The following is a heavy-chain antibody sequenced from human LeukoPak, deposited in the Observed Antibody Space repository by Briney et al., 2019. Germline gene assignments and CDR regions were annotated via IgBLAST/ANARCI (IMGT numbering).Heavy chain of an antibody. CDR3: ARPVSDYYDSSGYYDWVDP. Sequence: SETLSLTCTVSGGSISSSSYYWGEIRQPPGKGLEWIGSIYYSGSTYYNPSLKSRVTISVDTSKNQFSLKLSSVTAADTAVYYCARPVSDYYDSSGYYDWVDPWGQGSLVTVSS. D-gene: IGHD3-22*01. CDR1: GGSISSSSYY. V-gene: IGHV4-39*01. CDR2: IYYSGST. J-gene: IGHJ5*02.